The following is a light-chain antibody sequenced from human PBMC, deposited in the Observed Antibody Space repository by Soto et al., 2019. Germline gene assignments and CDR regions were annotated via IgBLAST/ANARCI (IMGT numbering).Light chain of an antibody. J-gene: IGKJ1*01. CDR3: QQYGSSPLWT. Sequence: IALSKSADTLSLCPGERAPLYSRASQTVSSSLAWNQQKPGQAPRLLIYEASNRATGIPARFSGSGSGADFTLTISRLEPEDFAVYYCQQYGSSPLWTFGQGTKVDI. V-gene: IGKV3-20*01. CDR1: QTVSSS. CDR2: EAS.